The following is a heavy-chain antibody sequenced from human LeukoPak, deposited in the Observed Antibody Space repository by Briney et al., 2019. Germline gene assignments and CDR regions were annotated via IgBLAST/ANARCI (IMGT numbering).Heavy chain of an antibody. V-gene: IGHV4-30-4*01. CDR1: GGSISSGDYY. CDR2: IYYSGST. Sequence: SQTLSLTCNVSGGSISSGDYYWSWIRQPPGKGLEWIGYIYYSGSTYYNPSLKSRVTISVDTSKNQFSLKLSSVTAADTAVYYCARVAYCGGDCYSEPIDYWGQGTLVTVSS. J-gene: IGHJ4*02. D-gene: IGHD2-21*02. CDR3: ARVAYCGGDCYSEPIDY.